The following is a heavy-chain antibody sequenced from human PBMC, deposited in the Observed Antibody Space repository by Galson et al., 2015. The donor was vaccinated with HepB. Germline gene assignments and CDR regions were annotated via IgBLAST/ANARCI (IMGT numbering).Heavy chain of an antibody. V-gene: IGHV1-69*10. Sequence: SVKVSCKASGGTFSSYAISWVRQAPGQGLEWMGGIIPILGIANYAQKFQGRVTITADKSTSTAYMELSSLRSEDTAVYYCARGSSITMVQGVVYMDVWGKGTTVTVSS. J-gene: IGHJ6*03. CDR3: ARGSSITMVQGVVYMDV. D-gene: IGHD3-10*01. CDR1: GGTFSSYA. CDR2: IIPILGIA.